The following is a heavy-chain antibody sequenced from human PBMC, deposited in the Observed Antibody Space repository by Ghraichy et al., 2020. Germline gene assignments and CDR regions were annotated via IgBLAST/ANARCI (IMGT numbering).Heavy chain of an antibody. J-gene: IGHJ2*01. Sequence: SETLSLTCTVSGGSISSYYWSWIRQPPGKGLEWIGYIYYSGSTNYNPSLKSRVTISVDTSKNQFSLKLSSVTAADPAVYYFALVGTGALYWYFDLWGRGTLLTVSS. V-gene: IGHV4-59*01. CDR3: ALVGTGALYWYFDL. CDR2: IYYSGST. D-gene: IGHD1-1*01. CDR1: GGSISSYY.